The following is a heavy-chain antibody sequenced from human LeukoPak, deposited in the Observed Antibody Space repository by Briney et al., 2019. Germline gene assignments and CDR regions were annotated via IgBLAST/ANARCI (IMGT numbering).Heavy chain of an antibody. V-gene: IGHV4-34*01. CDR2: INHSANM. CDR3: VYVGLTATIREDC. Sequence: KSSETLSLTCAVYGGSFSGYYWSWIRQPPGKGLEWIGDINHSANMRYNPSLKSRVSLSVDTSKSQFSLKLSSVTAADTAIYYCVYVGLTATIREDCWGQGTLVTVSS. CDR1: GGSFSGYY. D-gene: IGHD5-12*01. J-gene: IGHJ4*02.